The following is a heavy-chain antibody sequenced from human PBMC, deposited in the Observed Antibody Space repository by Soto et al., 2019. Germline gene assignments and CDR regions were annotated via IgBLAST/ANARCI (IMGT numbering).Heavy chain of an antibody. J-gene: IGHJ6*02. CDR1: GYTFTSYA. V-gene: IGHV1-3*01. CDR3: ARDPASGIAVAGIYYYYGMDV. Sequence: ASVKVSCKXSGYTFTSYAMHWVRQAPGQRLEWMGWINAGNGNTKYSQKFQGRVTITRDTSASTAYMELSSLRSEDTAVYYCARDPASGIAVAGIYYYYGMDVWGQGTTVTVSS. D-gene: IGHD6-19*01. CDR2: INAGNGNT.